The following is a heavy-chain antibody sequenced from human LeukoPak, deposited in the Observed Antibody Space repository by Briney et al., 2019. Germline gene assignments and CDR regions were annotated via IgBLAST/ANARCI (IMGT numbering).Heavy chain of an antibody. CDR1: GFTVTSNY. Sequence: PGGSLRLSCAASGFTVTSNYMSWVRQAPGKGLEWVSVIYGDGRIHYADSVKGRFTIYRDDSKNTLYLQMNSLRAEDTAVYYCARESGYSYGLAGFFDYWGQGTLVTVSS. CDR2: IYGDGRI. J-gene: IGHJ4*02. CDR3: ARESGYSYGLAGFFDY. V-gene: IGHV3-53*01. D-gene: IGHD5-18*01.